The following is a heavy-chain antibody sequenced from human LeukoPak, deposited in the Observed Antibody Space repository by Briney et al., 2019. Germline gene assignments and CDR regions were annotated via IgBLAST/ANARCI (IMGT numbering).Heavy chain of an antibody. D-gene: IGHD2-2*01. CDR2: IYTSGST. V-gene: IGHV4-61*02. J-gene: IGHJ6*02. CDR1: GGSISSGSYY. Sequence: SQTLSLTCTVSGGSISSGSYYWSWIRQPAGKGLEWIGRIYTSGSTNYNPSLKSRVTISVDTSKNQFSLKLSSVPAADTAVYYCAREKDIVVVPATNYYGMDVWGQGTTVTVSS. CDR3: AREKDIVVVPATNYYGMDV.